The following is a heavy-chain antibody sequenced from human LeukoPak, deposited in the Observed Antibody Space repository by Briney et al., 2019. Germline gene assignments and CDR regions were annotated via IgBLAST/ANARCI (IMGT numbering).Heavy chain of an antibody. D-gene: IGHD2-2*02. J-gene: IGHJ5*02. V-gene: IGHV4-34*01. Sequence: SETLSLTCAVYGGSFSGYYWSWIRQPPGKGLEWIGEIDHSGSTNYNPSLKSRVTISVDTSKNQFSLKLSSVTAADTAVYYCARGLGYCSSTSCYRRGNLFDPRGQGTLVTVSS. CDR2: IDHSGST. CDR3: ARGLGYCSSTSCYRRGNLFDP. CDR1: GGSFSGYY.